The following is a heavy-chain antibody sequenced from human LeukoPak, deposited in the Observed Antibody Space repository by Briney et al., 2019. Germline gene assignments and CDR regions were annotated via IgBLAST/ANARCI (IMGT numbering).Heavy chain of an antibody. Sequence: PSETPSLTCSVSGGSISSYYWSWIRQPPGKGLEWIGYIYSSGSTNYNPSLKSRVTISVDTSKNQFSLKLRSATAADTAVYYCARDRHGSGSAHIFDPWGQGTLVTVFS. CDR3: ARDRHGSGSAHIFDP. CDR2: IYSSGST. V-gene: IGHV4-59*01. D-gene: IGHD3-10*01. J-gene: IGHJ5*02. CDR1: GGSISSYY.